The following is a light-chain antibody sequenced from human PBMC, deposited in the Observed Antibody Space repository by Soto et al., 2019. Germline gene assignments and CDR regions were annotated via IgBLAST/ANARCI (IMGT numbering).Light chain of an antibody. V-gene: IGKV1-27*01. J-gene: IGKJ3*01. CDR1: QGIRNY. CDR3: QKYSSVPV. Sequence: DIQMTQSPTSLSASVGDRVTITCPASQGIRNYVAWYQQIPGKAPKLLIYAASTLQSGVPSRFSGSGSGTDFSLTINGLQPEDVATYSCQKYSSVPVFGPGTKVAIK. CDR2: AAS.